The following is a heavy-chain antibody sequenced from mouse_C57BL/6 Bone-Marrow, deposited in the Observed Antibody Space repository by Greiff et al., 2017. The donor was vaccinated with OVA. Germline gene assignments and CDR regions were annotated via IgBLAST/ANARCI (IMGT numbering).Heavy chain of an antibody. CDR2: IWSGGST. CDR3: ARKGGTGTGGFAY. CDR1: GFSLTSYG. J-gene: IGHJ3*01. Sequence: VQLQQSGPGLVQPSQSLSITCTVSGFSLTSYGVHWVRQSPGQGLAWLGVIWSGGSTDYNAAFISRLSISKDNSKSQVFFKMNSLQADDTAIYYCARKGGTGTGGFAYWGQGTLVTVSA. D-gene: IGHD4-1*01. V-gene: IGHV2-2*01.